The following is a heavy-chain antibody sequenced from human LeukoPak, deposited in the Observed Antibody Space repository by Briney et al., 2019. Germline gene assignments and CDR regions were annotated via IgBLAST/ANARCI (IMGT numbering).Heavy chain of an antibody. CDR1: GFTFDDYA. D-gene: IGHD5-18*01. CDR3: AKDIRGGWTYSYGHGLPDY. J-gene: IGHJ4*02. CDR2: ISWNSGSI. Sequence: PGRSLRLSCAASGFTFDDYAMHWVRQAPGKGLEWVSGISWNSGSIGYADSVKGRFTISKDNAKNSLYLQMNSLRAEDTALYYCAKDIRGGWTYSYGHGLPDYWGQGTLVTVSS. V-gene: IGHV3-9*01.